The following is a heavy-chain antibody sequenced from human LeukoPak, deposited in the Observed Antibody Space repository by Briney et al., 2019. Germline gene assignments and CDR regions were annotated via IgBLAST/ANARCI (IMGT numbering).Heavy chain of an antibody. CDR1: GGSISSGGYS. D-gene: IGHD1-1*01. V-gene: IGHV4-31*03. CDR2: IYYSGST. Sequence: SQTLSLTCTVSGGSISSGGYSWSWIRQRPGKGLEWIGYIYYSGSTYYNPSLKSRVTISVDTSKNQFSLKLSSVTAADTAVYYCARVGYSVHYGMDVWGQGTTVTVSS. CDR3: ARVGYSVHYGMDV. J-gene: IGHJ6*02.